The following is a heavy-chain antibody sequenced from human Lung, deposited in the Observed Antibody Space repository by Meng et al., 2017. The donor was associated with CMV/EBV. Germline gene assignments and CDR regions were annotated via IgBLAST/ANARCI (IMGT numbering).Heavy chain of an antibody. Sequence: QAQRVQSGGAVKKPGASVKVSCKASGYTFTNYGITWVRQAPGQGLEWMGWINAYNGDTNYAQTLQGRVTMTTDTSTSTAYVELRSLRSDDTAVYYCARVEVGITSGDYWGQGTLVTVSS. CDR3: ARVEVGITSGDY. J-gene: IGHJ4*02. D-gene: IGHD1-26*01. CDR2: INAYNGDT. CDR1: GYTFTNYG. V-gene: IGHV1-18*01.